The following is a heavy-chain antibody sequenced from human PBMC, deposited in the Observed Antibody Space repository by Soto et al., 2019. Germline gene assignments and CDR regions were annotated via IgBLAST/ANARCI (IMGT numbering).Heavy chain of an antibody. J-gene: IGHJ4*02. CDR3: AREWSTSWLYYFDS. V-gene: IGHV3-23*01. CDR1: GFTFGNYA. Sequence: EVQLLESGGGLVQPGGSLRLSCAASGFTFGNYAINWVRQAPGKGLEGVSAISRSGSGIYYADSVAGRFTVSRDNSKNTLVLQMDSLRAEDTAVYYCAREWSTSWLYYFDSWGQGTPVTVSS. CDR2: ISRSGSGI. D-gene: IGHD6-13*01.